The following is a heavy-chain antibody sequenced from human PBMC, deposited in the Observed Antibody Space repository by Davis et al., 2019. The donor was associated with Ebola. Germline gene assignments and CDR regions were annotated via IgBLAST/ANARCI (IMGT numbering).Heavy chain of an antibody. D-gene: IGHD6-6*01. J-gene: IGHJ6*02. Sequence: GGSLRLSCAASGLTFSSYAMTWVRQAPGKGLEWVSTIGGSGDYTYYADSVKGRFTISRDNAKNSLYLQMNSLRAEDTAVYYCASPGYSSSSGGDYYYYGMDVWGQGTTVTVSS. CDR1: GLTFSSYA. CDR2: IGGSGDYT. V-gene: IGHV3-23*01. CDR3: ASPGYSSSSGGDYYYYGMDV.